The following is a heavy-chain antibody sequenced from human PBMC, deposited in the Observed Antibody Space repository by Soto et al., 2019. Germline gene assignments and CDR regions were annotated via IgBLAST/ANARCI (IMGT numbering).Heavy chain of an antibody. Sequence: SETLSLTCAVSSGSISSSNWWSWVRQPPGKGLEWIGEIYHSGSTNYNPSLKSRVTISVDKSKNQFSLKLSSVTAADTAVYYCAAGIEQLWFGELGYYYYYYMDVWGKGTTVTVSS. CDR2: IYHSGST. V-gene: IGHV4-4*02. D-gene: IGHD3-10*01. J-gene: IGHJ6*03. CDR3: AAGIEQLWFGELGYYYYYYMDV. CDR1: SGSISSSNW.